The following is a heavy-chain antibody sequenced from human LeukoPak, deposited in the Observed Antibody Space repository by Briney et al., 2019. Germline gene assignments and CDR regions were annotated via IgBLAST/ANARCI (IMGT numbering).Heavy chain of an antibody. CDR1: GGSFSGYY. CDR2: INHSGST. J-gene: IGHJ4*02. V-gene: IGHV4-34*01. D-gene: IGHD2-2*01. Sequence: ASETLSLTCAVYGGSFSGYYWSWIRQPPGKGLEWIGEINHSGSTNYNPSLKSRVTISVDTSKNQFSLKLSSVTAADTAVYYCARRDVVVQLAHWGQGTLVTVSS. CDR3: ARRDVVVQLAH.